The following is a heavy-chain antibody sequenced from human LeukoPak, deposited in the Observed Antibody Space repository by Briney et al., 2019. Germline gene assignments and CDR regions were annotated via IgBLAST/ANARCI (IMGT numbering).Heavy chain of an antibody. J-gene: IGHJ4*02. Sequence: GGSLRLSCAASGFTFSSYWMHWVRQAPGKGLVWVSRINTDGSSTSYADSVKGRFTISRDNAKNTLYLQMNSLRAEDTAVYYCERGVGWGIYYAYGGQGPRATVP. CDR1: GFTFSSYW. CDR2: INTDGSST. V-gene: IGHV3-74*01. D-gene: IGHD3-10*01. CDR3: ERGVGWGIYYAY.